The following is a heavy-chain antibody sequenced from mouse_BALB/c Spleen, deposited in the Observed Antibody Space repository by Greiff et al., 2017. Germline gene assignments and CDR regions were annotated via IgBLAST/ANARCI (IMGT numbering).Heavy chain of an antibody. J-gene: IGHJ3*01. D-gene: IGHD2-4*01. Sequence: EVKVVESGGDLVKPGGSLKLSCAASGFTFSSYGMSWVRQTPDKRLEWVATISSGGSYTYYPDSVKGRFTISRDNAKNTLYLQMSSLKSEDTAMYYCAGHEGLRRDAWFAYWGQGTLVTVSA. CDR3: AGHEGLRRDAWFAY. CDR1: GFTFSSYG. CDR2: ISSGGSYT. V-gene: IGHV5-6*01.